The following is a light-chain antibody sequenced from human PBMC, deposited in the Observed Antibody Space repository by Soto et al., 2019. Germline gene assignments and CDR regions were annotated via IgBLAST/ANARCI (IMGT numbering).Light chain of an antibody. CDR1: SSNIGSNA. CDR2: NNN. J-gene: IGLJ1*01. CDR3: AAWDDSLREV. Sequence: QSVLTQPPSASATPGQRVTIPCSGSSSNIGSNAVSWYQQFPGTAPKLLIYNNNQRPSGVPDRFSGSKSGTSASLAISGLQSGDEADYYCAAWDDSLREVFGTGTKVTVL. V-gene: IGLV1-44*01.